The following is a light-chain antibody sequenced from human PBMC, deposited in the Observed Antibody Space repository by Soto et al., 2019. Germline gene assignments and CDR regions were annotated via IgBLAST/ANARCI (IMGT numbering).Light chain of an antibody. CDR3: SSYTSSSIDYV. J-gene: IGLJ1*01. CDR2: EVS. CDR1: SSDVGGYNY. V-gene: IGLV2-14*01. Sequence: QSALTQPASVSGSPGQSITISCTGTSSDVGGYNYVSWYQQHPGKAPKLMIYEVSNRPSGVSNRFSGSKSGNTAAMTISGLQAEDEAEYYCSSYTSSSIDYVFGTVTKLTVL.